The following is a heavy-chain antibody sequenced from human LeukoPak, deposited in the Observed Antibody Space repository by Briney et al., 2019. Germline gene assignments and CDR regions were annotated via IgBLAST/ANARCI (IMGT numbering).Heavy chain of an antibody. CDR1: GFTFSNAW. CDR2: ISGSGGST. J-gene: IGHJ4*02. Sequence: GGSLRLSCAASGFTFSNAWMNWVRQAPGKGLEWVSAISGSGGSTYYADSVKGRFTISRDNSKNTLYLQMNSLRAEDTAVYHCAKGYSGSRNYQYFGYWGQGTLVTVSS. CDR3: AKGYSGSRNYQYFGY. V-gene: IGHV3-23*01. D-gene: IGHD1-26*01.